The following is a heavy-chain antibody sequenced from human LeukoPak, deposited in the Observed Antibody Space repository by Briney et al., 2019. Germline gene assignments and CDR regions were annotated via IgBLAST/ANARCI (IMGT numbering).Heavy chain of an antibody. Sequence: SVKVSCKASGGTFSSYAISWVRQAPGQGLEWMGGIIPIFGTANYAQKFQGRVTITADESMSTAYMELSSLRSEDTAVYYCARDFLLQGYYYGMDVWGQGTTVTVS. CDR3: ARDFLLQGYYYGMDV. V-gene: IGHV1-69*13. CDR2: IIPIFGTA. J-gene: IGHJ6*02. CDR1: GGTFSSYA. D-gene: IGHD1-26*01.